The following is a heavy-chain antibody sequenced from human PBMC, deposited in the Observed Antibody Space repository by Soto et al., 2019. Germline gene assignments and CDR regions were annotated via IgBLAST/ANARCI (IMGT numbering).Heavy chain of an antibody. CDR1: GYSFTSYW. J-gene: IGHJ5*02. V-gene: IGHV5-51*01. D-gene: IGHD3-9*01. CDR3: ARHEAFYDILTGYYKGFGDWFDP. CDR2: IYPGDSDT. Sequence: GESLKISCKGSGYSFTSYWIGWVRQMPGKGLEWMGIIYPGDSDTRYSPSFQGQVTISADKSISTAYLQWSSLKASDTAMYYCARHEAFYDILTGYYKGFGDWFDPWGQGTLVTVSS.